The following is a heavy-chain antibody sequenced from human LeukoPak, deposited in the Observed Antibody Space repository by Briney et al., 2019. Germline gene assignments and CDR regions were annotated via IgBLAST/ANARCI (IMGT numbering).Heavy chain of an antibody. CDR2: ISSSGSTI. V-gene: IGHV3-11*01. Sequence: GGSLRLSWAASGFTFSDYYMSWIRQAPGKGLEWVSYISSSGSTIYYADSVKGRFTISRDNAKNSLYLQMNSLRAEDTAVYYCARERSYYAGYMDVWGKGTTVTVSS. D-gene: IGHD1-26*01. CDR3: ARERSYYAGYMDV. CDR1: GFTFSDYY. J-gene: IGHJ6*03.